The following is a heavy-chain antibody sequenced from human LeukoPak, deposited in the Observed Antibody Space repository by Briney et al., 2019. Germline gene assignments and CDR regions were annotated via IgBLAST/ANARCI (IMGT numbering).Heavy chain of an antibody. CDR1: GYTFTSYG. V-gene: IGHV1-18*01. J-gene: IGHJ4*02. CDR2: ISAYNGNT. CDR3: ARGGWGLRYFDWFPRGSYFDY. Sequence: ASVKVSCKASGYTFTSYGISWVRQAPGQGLEWMGWISAYNGNTNYAQKLQGRVTMTTDTSTSTAYMELRSLRSDDTAVYYCARGGWGLRYFDWFPRGSYFDYWGQGTLVTVSS. D-gene: IGHD3-9*01.